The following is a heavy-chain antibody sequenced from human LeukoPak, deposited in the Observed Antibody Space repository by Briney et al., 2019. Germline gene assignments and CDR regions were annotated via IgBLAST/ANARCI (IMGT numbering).Heavy chain of an antibody. V-gene: IGHV3-21*04. Sequence: PGGSLRLSCAASGFTFSSYSMNWVRQAPGKGLEWVSSISSSSSYIYYADSVKGRFTISRDNAKNSLYLQMNSLRAEDTAVYYCAKSVHNGYSYGHDYWGQGTLVTVSS. CDR2: ISSSSSYI. D-gene: IGHD5-18*01. J-gene: IGHJ4*02. CDR3: AKSVHNGYSYGHDY. CDR1: GFTFSSYS.